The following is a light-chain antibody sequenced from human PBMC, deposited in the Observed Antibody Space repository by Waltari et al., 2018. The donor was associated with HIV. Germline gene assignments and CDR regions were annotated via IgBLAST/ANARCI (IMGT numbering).Light chain of an antibody. CDR3: LLSYGSVRL. CDR2: DAT. CDR1: TGTVTSDTP. V-gene: IGLV7-46*01. Sequence: QTVVTQEPSLTVSPGGTVTLTCGSTTGTVTSDTPPYWFQQKPGQAPRTLVYDATDKHSWTPARFSPSFLGGKAALTLTAAQPEDEADYYCLLSYGSVRLFGGGTRLTV. J-gene: IGLJ2*01.